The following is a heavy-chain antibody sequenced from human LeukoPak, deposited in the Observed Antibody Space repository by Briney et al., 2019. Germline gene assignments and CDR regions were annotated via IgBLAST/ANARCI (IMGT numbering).Heavy chain of an antibody. CDR1: GFTFNHYA. CDR3: ATDCSGNRCYSL. CDR2: ISGDGGST. Sequence: GGSLRLSCAVSGFTFNHYAMNWVRQAPGKGLEWVSFISGDGGSTYYADSVKGRFTISRDNSKNSLYLQMNSLRLGDTALYYCATDCSGNRCYSLWGQGTLVTVSS. J-gene: IGHJ4*02. D-gene: IGHD2-15*01. V-gene: IGHV3-43*02.